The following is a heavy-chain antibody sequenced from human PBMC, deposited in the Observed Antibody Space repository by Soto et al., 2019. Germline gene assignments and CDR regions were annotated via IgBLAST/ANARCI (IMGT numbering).Heavy chain of an antibody. V-gene: IGHV4-30-4*01. CDR3: ASILRYFDWLSGGGYYYGLDV. CDR1: GGSISSDDYY. CDR2: IYHSGRT. J-gene: IGHJ6*02. D-gene: IGHD3-9*01. Sequence: QVQLQESGPGLVKPSQTLSLTYTVSGGSISSDDYYWSWIRQPPGKGLEWIGYIYHSGRTYYNPSLKSRMTISVDTSKNQFSLRLGSVTAADTAVYYCASILRYFDWLSGGGYYYGLDVWGQGATVTVSS.